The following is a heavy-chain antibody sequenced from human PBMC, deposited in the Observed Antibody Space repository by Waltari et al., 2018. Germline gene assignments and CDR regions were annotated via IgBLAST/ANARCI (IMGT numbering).Heavy chain of an antibody. CDR1: GGTFSSYA. CDR3: ARDPGGYVDY. D-gene: IGHD2-15*01. J-gene: IGHJ4*02. CDR2: IIPIFSTA. V-gene: IGHV1-69*12. Sequence: QVQPVQSGSEVKKPGFSVKVSCKAPGGTFSSYAISWVRQAPGQGLEWMGEIIPIFSTANYAQKFQGRVTITADESTSTAYMELSSLRSEDTAVYYCARDPGGYVDYWGQGTLVTVSS.